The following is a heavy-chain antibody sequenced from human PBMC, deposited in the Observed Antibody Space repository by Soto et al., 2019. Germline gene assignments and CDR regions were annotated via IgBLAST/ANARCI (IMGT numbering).Heavy chain of an antibody. CDR1: GFTFSSYG. Sequence: LRRSCAASGFTFSSYGMHWVRQAPGKGLEWVTGILYDGSDKYYADSVKGRFTISRENSKNTLYLQMNSLRTEDSAVYYCAKAGGGFGDFVHHWGQGTPVTVSS. J-gene: IGHJ4*02. CDR3: AKAGGGFGDFVHH. V-gene: IGHV3-30*18. CDR2: ILYDGSDK. D-gene: IGHD3-10*01.